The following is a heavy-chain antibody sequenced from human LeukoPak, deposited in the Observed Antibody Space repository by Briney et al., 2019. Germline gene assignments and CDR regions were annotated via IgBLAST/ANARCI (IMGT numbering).Heavy chain of an antibody. CDR3: AREGHSSGWPWSAFDI. Sequence: GGSLRLSCAASGFTFSDYYMSWIRQAPGKGLEWVSYISSSGSTIYYADSVKGRFTISRDNAKNSLYLQMNSLRAEDTAVYYCAREGHSSGWPWSAFDIWGQGTMVTVSS. D-gene: IGHD6-19*01. J-gene: IGHJ3*02. V-gene: IGHV3-11*04. CDR1: GFTFSDYY. CDR2: ISSSGSTI.